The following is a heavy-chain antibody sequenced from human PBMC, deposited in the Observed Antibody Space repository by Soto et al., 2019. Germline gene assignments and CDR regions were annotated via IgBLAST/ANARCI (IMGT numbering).Heavy chain of an antibody. CDR1: GGTFSSYA. V-gene: IGHV1-69*12. CDR3: ASSGTVVRAHGYYYGMDV. Sequence: QVQLVQSGAEVKKPGSSVKVSCKASGGTFSSYAISWVRQAPGQGLEWMGGIIPIFGTANYAQKFQGRVMMTADESTSTAYMALSSLRSEDTAVYYCASSGTVVRAHGYYYGMDVWGQGTTVTVSS. J-gene: IGHJ6*02. D-gene: IGHD2-15*01. CDR2: IIPIFGTA.